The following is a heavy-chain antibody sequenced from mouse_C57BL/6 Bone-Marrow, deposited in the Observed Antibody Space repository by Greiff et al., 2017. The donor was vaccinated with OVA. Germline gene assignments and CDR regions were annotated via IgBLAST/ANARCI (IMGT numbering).Heavy chain of an antibody. CDR2: ISDGGSYT. D-gene: IGHD1-1*01. CDR3: AKTTVVATRYVDG. V-gene: IGHV5-4*01. J-gene: IGHJ1*03. Sequence: VQLKESGGGLVKPGGSLKLSCAASGFTFSSYAMSWVRQTPEKRLEWVATISDGGSYTYYPDNVKGRFTISRDNAKNNLYLQMSHLKSEDTAMYYCAKTTVVATRYVDGWGTGTTVTVSS. CDR1: GFTFSSYA.